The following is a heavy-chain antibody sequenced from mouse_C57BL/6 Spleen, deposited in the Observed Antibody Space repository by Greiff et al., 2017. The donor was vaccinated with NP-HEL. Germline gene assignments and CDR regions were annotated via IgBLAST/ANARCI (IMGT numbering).Heavy chain of an antibody. CDR2: ISSGGSYT. CDR3: ARDGDGYYYAMDY. CDR1: GFTFSSYG. D-gene: IGHD2-3*01. J-gene: IGHJ4*01. Sequence: EVQLVESGGDLVKPGGSLKLSCAASGFTFSSYGMSWVRQTPDKRLEWVATISSGGSYTYYPDSVKGRFTISRDNAKNTLYLQMSSLKSEDTAMYYCARDGDGYYYAMDYWGQGTSVTGSS. V-gene: IGHV5-6*01.